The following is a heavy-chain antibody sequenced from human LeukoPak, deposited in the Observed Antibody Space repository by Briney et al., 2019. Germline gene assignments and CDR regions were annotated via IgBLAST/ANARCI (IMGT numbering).Heavy chain of an antibody. Sequence: SVKVSCKASGGTFSSYAISWVRQAPGQGLEWMGGIIPTFGTANYAQKFQGRVPITADESTSTAYMELSSLRSEDTAVYYCARAWSGIAVAGTHWFDPWGQGTLVTVSS. CDR1: GGTFSSYA. CDR3: ARAWSGIAVAGTHWFDP. J-gene: IGHJ5*02. V-gene: IGHV1-69*01. D-gene: IGHD6-19*01. CDR2: IIPTFGTA.